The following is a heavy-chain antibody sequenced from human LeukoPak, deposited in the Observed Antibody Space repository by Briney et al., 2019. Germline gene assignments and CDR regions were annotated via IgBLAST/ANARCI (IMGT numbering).Heavy chain of an antibody. CDR2: ISGSGGST. J-gene: IGHJ4*02. V-gene: IGHV3-23*01. CDR1: GFTFSSYW. CDR3: AKDPPGSTIFLYYFDY. D-gene: IGHD3-3*01. Sequence: PGGSLRLSCAASGFTFSSYWMSWVRQAPGKGLEWVSAISGSGGSTYYADSVKGRFTISRDNSKNTLYLQMNSLRAEDTAVYYCAKDPPGSTIFLYYFDYWGQGTLVTVSS.